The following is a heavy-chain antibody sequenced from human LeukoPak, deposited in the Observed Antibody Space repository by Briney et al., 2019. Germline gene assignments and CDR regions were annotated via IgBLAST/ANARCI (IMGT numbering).Heavy chain of an antibody. V-gene: IGHV4-4*07. CDR2: VYSTGTT. D-gene: IGHD2-15*01. CDR3: ARPTVVVVAATRWYFDL. Sequence: PSETLSLTCTVSGGSMSGSFWSWSRQPAGKGLEWIGRVYSTGTTSYNPSLKSRVTVSLDTSKNQFSLKLNSVTAADTAVYYCARPTVVVVAATRWYFDLWGRGTLVTVSS. CDR1: GGSMSGSF. J-gene: IGHJ2*01.